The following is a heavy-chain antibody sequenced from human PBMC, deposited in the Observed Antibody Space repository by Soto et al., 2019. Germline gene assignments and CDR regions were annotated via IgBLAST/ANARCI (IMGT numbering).Heavy chain of an antibody. D-gene: IGHD2-21*02. CDR1: GGTFSSYA. J-gene: IGHJ6*02. CDR2: IIPIFGTA. Sequence: SVKVSCKASGGTFSSYAISWVRQAPGQGLEWMGGIIPIFGTANYAQKFQGRVTITADESTSTAYMELSSLRSEDTAVYYCARVVCGGDCEYYYGMDVWGQGTTVTVSS. V-gene: IGHV1-69*13. CDR3: ARVVCGGDCEYYYGMDV.